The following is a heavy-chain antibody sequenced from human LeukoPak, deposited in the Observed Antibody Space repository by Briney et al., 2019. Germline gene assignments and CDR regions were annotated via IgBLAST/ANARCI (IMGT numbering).Heavy chain of an antibody. CDR1: GGSISIYY. Sequence: SETLSLTCSVSGGSISIYYWTWIRQIPGKGLEWIGYIYYTGTTNYNPLFESRATISVDTSKNQFSLKVNSVTAADTAVYYCAREGPMFDSGSYSKSLGYWGQGILVTVSS. D-gene: IGHD3-10*01. V-gene: IGHV4-59*12. J-gene: IGHJ4*02. CDR2: IYYTGTT. CDR3: AREGPMFDSGSYSKSLGY.